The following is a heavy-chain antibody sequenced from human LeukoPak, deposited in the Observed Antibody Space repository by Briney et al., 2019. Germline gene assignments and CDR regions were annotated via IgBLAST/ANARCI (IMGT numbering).Heavy chain of an antibody. Sequence: PGGSLRLSCAASGFTFSSYAMSWVRQAPGKGLEWVSAISGSGVTTYYADSVKGRFTISRDNSKNTLYLQMNSLRAEGTALYYCAKDRDYYLVGFFDYWGQGTLVTVSS. CDR2: ISGSGVTT. J-gene: IGHJ4*02. CDR1: GFTFSSYA. D-gene: IGHD3-10*01. V-gene: IGHV3-23*01. CDR3: AKDRDYYLVGFFDY.